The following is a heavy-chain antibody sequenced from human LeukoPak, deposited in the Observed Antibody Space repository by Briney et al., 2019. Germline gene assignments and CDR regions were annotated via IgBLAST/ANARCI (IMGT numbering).Heavy chain of an antibody. Sequence: PSETLSLTCTVSGGSISSSSYYWGWIRQPPGKGLEWIGSIYYSGSTYYNPSLKSRVTISVDTSKNQFSLKLSSVTAADTAVYYCARRKIFSYSGRHPPDYWGQGTLVTVSS. D-gene: IGHD1-26*01. CDR3: ARRKIFSYSGRHPPDY. J-gene: IGHJ4*02. V-gene: IGHV4-39*01. CDR2: IYYSGST. CDR1: GGSISSSSYY.